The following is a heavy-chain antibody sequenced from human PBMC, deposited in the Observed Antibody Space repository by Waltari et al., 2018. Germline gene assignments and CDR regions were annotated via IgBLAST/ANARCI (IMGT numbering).Heavy chain of an antibody. Sequence: EVQLVESGGGLVEPGGSLRLYGAASGFTVSRYAMHWVRQCQGKGLAYCSAITSNGGSPDYAISVEGRFTISRDNSKTTLYLQMGSLRAEDMAVYYCAREGHSETYPFFDYWGQGTLVSVSS. D-gene: IGHD1-26*01. CDR3: AREGHSETYPFFDY. V-gene: IGHV3-64*01. CDR2: ITSNGGSP. J-gene: IGHJ4*02. CDR1: GFTVSRYA.